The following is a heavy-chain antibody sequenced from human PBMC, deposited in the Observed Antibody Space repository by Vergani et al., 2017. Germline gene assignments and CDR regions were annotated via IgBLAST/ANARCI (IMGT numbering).Heavy chain of an antibody. CDR2: INWHGGST. V-gene: IGHV3-20*04. CDR3: GMYCSIPTCGTHPRVQNYGMDV. Sequence: EVQLVESGGGVVRPGGSLRLSCAASGFTFDDYGMSWVRQAPGKGLEWVSGINWHGGSTGYADSVKGRFTISRDNAKNSLYLQMNSLRAEDTALYYCGMYCSIPTCGTHPRVQNYGMDVWGQGTTVTVSS. D-gene: IGHD2-2*01. J-gene: IGHJ6*02. CDR1: GFTFDDYG.